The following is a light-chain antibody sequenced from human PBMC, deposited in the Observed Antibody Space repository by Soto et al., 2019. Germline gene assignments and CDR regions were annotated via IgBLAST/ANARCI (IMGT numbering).Light chain of an antibody. CDR1: QSISSW. J-gene: IGKJ2*04. CDR3: QQYDSYPCS. Sequence: DIQMTQSPSTLSASVGDRVTITCRASQSISSWLAWYHQKPGKAPNLLIYQASDLESGVPSRFSDSRSGTEFTLTIDSLQPDDFATYYCQQYDSYPCSFGQGTKLEIK. CDR2: QAS. V-gene: IGKV1-5*03.